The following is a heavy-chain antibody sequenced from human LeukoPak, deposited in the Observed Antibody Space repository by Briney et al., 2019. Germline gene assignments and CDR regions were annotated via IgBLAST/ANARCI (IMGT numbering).Heavy chain of an antibody. CDR3: AGIDDYNYYLY. Sequence: PSETQSLTCTVSGDSVSSGKYCWSWIRQPPGKGLEWIGYIYYSGSTNYNPSLKSRVTISLDTSENQFSLRLSSVTAADTAVYYCAGIDDYNYYLYWGQGTLVTVSS. CDR2: IYYSGST. CDR1: GDSVSSGKYC. V-gene: IGHV4-61*01. J-gene: IGHJ4*02. D-gene: IGHD5-24*01.